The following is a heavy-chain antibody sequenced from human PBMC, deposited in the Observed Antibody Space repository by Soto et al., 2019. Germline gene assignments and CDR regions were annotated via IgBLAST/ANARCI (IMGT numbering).Heavy chain of an antibody. CDR1: GGSISSGDYY. CDR2: IYYSGST. J-gene: IGHJ5*02. V-gene: IGHV4-30-4*01. CDR3: ARERPDGSRLDP. Sequence: TLSLTCTVSGGSISSGDYYWSWIRQPPGKGLEWIGYIYYSGSTYYNPSLKSRVTISVDTSKNQFSLKLSSGTAADTAVYYCARERPDGSRLDPWGQGTLVTVSS. D-gene: IGHD6-13*01.